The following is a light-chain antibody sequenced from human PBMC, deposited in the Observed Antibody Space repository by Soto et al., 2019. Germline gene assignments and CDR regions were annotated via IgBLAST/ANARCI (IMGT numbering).Light chain of an antibody. CDR2: AAY. Sequence: DIQMTQSPSSLSASVGERVTITCRASQGISTYLVWYQQKPGPVPKLLIFAAYTLQSGVPSRFSGSGSGTDFTLTISRLQPEDVATYYSQYDNGAPWTFGQGTKVEIK. CDR1: QGISTY. J-gene: IGKJ1*01. V-gene: IGKV1-27*01. CDR3: QYDNGAPWT.